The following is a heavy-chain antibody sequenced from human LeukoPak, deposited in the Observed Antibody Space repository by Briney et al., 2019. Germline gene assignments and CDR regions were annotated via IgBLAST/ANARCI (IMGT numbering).Heavy chain of an antibody. CDR2: ISGSGGST. D-gene: IGHD7-27*01. J-gene: IGHJ4*02. CDR1: GFTFSSYA. Sequence: PGGFLRLSCAASGFTFSSYAMSWVRQAPGKGLEWVSAISGSGGSTYYADSVKGRFTISRDNSKNTLYLQMNSLRAEDTAVYYCTRDRGSSTLGDYWGQGTLVTVSS. CDR3: TRDRGSSTLGDY. V-gene: IGHV3-23*01.